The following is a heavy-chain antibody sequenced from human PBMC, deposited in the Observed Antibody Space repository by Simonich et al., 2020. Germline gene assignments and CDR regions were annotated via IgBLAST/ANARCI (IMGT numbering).Heavy chain of an antibody. V-gene: IGHV1-2*02. CDR2: INPNSGGT. J-gene: IGHJ3*02. CDR1: GYTFTGYY. Sequence: QVQLVQSGAEVKKPGASVKVSCKASGYTFTGYYMLWVRQAPGQGVEGMGRINPNSGGTNYAQKFQGRVTMTRDTAISTAYMELSRLRSDDTAVYYCARVSGGTAMVTSTFDIWGQWTMVTVSS. D-gene: IGHD5-18*01. CDR3: ARVSGGTAMVTSTFDI.